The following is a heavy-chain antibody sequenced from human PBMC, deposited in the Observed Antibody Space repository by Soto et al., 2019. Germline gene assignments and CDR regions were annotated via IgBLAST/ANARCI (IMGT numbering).Heavy chain of an antibody. J-gene: IGHJ4*02. CDR1: GGSISSYY. CDR2: IYYSGST. Sequence: SETLSLTCTVSGGSISSYYWSWIRQPPGKGLEWIGYIYYSGSTNYNPSLKSRVTISVDTSTSTAYMELRSLRSDDTAVYYCASIIAAAGSHDYWGQGTLVTVSS. V-gene: IGHV4-59*03. CDR3: ASIIAAAGSHDY. D-gene: IGHD6-13*01.